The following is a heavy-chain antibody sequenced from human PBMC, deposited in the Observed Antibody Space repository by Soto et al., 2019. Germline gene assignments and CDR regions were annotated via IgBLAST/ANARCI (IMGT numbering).Heavy chain of an antibody. CDR3: AKDITGARSDFDY. Sequence: EVQLLDSGGGLVKPGGSLRLSCVASGFSFSSYAMNWVRQGPGKGLEWVSTISARGGTTYYADSVKGRFTISRDIFKNPLYLQMNSLRAEDTDIYYCAKDITGARSDFDYWVQGTLVTVSS. J-gene: IGHJ4*02. CDR1: GFSFSSYA. CDR2: ISARGGTT. D-gene: IGHD1-20*01. V-gene: IGHV3-23*01.